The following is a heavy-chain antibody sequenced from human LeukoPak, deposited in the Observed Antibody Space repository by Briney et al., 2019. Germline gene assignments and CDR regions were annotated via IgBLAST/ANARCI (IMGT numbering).Heavy chain of an antibody. CDR3: ARDAYDWLRGAFDI. J-gene: IGHJ3*02. V-gene: IGHV3-66*02. D-gene: IGHD5-12*01. Sequence: GGSLRLSCAASGFTFSSYAMSWVRQAPGKGLEWVSVIYSGGSTYYADSVKGRFTISRDNSKNTLYLQMNSLRAEDTAVYYCARDAYDWLRGAFDIWGQGTMVTVSS. CDR2: IYSGGST. CDR1: GFTFSSYA.